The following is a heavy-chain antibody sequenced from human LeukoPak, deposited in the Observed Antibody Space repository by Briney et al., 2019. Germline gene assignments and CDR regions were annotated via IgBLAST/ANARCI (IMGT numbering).Heavy chain of an antibody. J-gene: IGHJ4*02. Sequence: GGSLRLSCAASGFTFSRCWMSWVRQAPGKGLEWVANIHQDGSDKYYVDSVKGRFTISRDNAKNSLYLQMNSLRAEDTAVYYCARDPGTDGSSWYVLDNWGQGTLVTVSA. CDR3: ARDPGTDGSSWYVLDN. D-gene: IGHD6-13*01. CDR1: GFTFSRCW. V-gene: IGHV3-7*01. CDR2: IHQDGSDK.